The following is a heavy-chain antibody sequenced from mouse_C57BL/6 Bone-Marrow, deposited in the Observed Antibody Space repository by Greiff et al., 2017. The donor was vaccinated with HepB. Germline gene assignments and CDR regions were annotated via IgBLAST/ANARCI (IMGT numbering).Heavy chain of an antibody. J-gene: IGHJ2*01. V-gene: IGHV1-59*01. CDR1: GYTFTSYW. Sequence: QVQLQQPGAELVRPGTSVKLSCKASGYTFTSYWMHWVKQRPGQGLEWIGVIDPSDSYTNYNQKFKGKATLTVDTSSSTAYMQLSSLTSEDSAVYYCARRMGFDYWGQGTTLTVSS. CDR3: ARRMGFDY. CDR2: IDPSDSYT.